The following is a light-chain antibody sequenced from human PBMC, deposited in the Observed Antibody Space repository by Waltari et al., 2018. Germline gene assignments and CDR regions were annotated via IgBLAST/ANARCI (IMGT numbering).Light chain of an antibody. CDR3: QVWDSRSSWV. CDR2: RDT. V-gene: IGLV3-9*01. CDR1: NIESQD. Sequence: SYELTQPLSVSVALGQTASITCGGNNIESQDVHWYQQKPGQAQVLVLFRDTNRASGIPERFSGSNSGNTATLTITRAQAGDEADYYCQVWDSRSSWVFGGGTKLTVL. J-gene: IGLJ3*02.